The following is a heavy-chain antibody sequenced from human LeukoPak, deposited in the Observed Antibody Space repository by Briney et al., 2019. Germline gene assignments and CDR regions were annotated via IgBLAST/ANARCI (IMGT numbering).Heavy chain of an antibody. J-gene: IGHJ4*02. CDR3: ERDALLLWLGESSGYYFDY. CDR1: GYTFTSYG. D-gene: IGHD3-10*01. V-gene: IGHV1-18*01. CDR2: ISAYNDNT. Sequence: GASVKVSFKSSGYTFTSYGISWVRQAPGQGRELMGWISAYNDNTNYAQKLQGRVTMTTDTSTSTAYMELRSLRSADTAVYYCERDALLLWLGESSGYYFDYWGQGTLVTVSS.